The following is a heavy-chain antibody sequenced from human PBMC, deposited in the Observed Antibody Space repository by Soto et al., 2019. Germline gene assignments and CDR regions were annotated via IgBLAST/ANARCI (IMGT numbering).Heavy chain of an antibody. V-gene: IGHV3-33*08. CDR1: GSTFSSYG. CDR3: ARDGDRVGNSYGYFDY. Sequence: GGSLRLSCAASGSTFSSYGMHWVPQAPGKGLEWVAVIWYDGSNKYYADSVKARFTISRDNSKNTLYLQMNSLRAEDTAVYYCARDGDRVGNSYGYFDYWGQVTLVTVSS. CDR2: IWYDGSNK. J-gene: IGHJ4*02. D-gene: IGHD5-18*01.